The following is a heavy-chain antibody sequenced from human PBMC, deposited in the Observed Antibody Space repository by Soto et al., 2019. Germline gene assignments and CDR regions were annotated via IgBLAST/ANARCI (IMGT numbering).Heavy chain of an antibody. CDR1: GYTFTGYY. CDR3: ARDILSIAARHTAASYYYCMDV. D-gene: IGHD6-6*01. CDR2: INPNSGGT. Sequence: ASVKVSCKASGYTFTGYYMHWVRQAPGQGLEWMGWINPNSGGTNYAQKFQGWVTMTRDTSISTAYMELSRLRSDDTAVYYCARDILSIAARHTAASYYYCMDVWGQGTTVTVSS. V-gene: IGHV1-2*04. J-gene: IGHJ6*02.